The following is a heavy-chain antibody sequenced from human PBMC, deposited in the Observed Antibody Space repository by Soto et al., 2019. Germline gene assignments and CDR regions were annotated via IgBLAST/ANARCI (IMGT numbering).Heavy chain of an antibody. D-gene: IGHD3-10*01. J-gene: IGHJ5*02. CDR1: GYTFTSYG. CDR3: ARVVDGSGLNWFDP. CDR2: ISAYNGNT. V-gene: IGHV1-18*01. Sequence: ASVKVSCKASGYTFTSYGISWVRQAPGQGLEWMGWISAYNGNTNYAQKLQDRVTMTTDTSTSTAYMELRSLRSDDTAVYYCARVVDGSGLNWFDPWGQGTLVTVSS.